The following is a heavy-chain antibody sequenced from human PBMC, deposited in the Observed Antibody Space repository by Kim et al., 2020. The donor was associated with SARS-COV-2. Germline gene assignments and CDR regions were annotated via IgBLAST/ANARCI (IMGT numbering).Heavy chain of an antibody. D-gene: IGHD3-10*01. Sequence: GGSLRLSCVGSGFTFNTYAMGWVRQAPGKGLEWVSSISGSGGSTYYADSVQGRFTISRDNSKNTLYLQMNTLRAEDTAVYYCAKGMGSYYEGDVRYYYYGMDVWGPRTTVTVSS. V-gene: IGHV3-23*01. CDR3: AKGMGSYYEGDVRYYYYGMDV. CDR1: GFTFNTYA. J-gene: IGHJ6*02. CDR2: ISGSGGST.